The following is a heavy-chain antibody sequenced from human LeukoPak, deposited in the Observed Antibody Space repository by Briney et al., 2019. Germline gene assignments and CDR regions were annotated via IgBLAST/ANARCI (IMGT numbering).Heavy chain of an antibody. CDR3: ARGGSPGYNCNAFDL. D-gene: IGHD3-9*01. J-gene: IGHJ3*01. CDR1: GFTFSSYG. CDR2: ISYDGSNK. Sequence: GGSLRLSCAASGFTFSSYGMHWVRQAPGKGLEWVAVISYDGSNKYYADSVKGRFTISRDNAKNSLYLQLNSLRAEDTAVFYCARGGSPGYNCNAFDLWGQGTMVTVSS. V-gene: IGHV3-30*03.